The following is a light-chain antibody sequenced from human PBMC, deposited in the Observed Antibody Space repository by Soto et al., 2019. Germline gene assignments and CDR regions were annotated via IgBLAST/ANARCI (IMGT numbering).Light chain of an antibody. J-gene: IGKJ1*01. CDR3: QQYYSYLWT. CDR1: QGISSY. CDR2: AAS. Sequence: AIRMTQSPSSLSASTGDRVTITCRASQGISSYLAWYQQKPGKAPKLLIYAASTLQSGVPSRFSGSGSGTDFTLTISCLQPEDFATYYCQQYYSYLWTFGQGTKVDIK. V-gene: IGKV1-8*01.